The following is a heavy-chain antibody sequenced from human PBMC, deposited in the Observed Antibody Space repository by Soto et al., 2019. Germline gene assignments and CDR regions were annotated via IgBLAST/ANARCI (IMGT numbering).Heavy chain of an antibody. J-gene: IGHJ4*02. CDR1: GYTFTSYG. D-gene: IGHD1-1*01. V-gene: IGHV1-18*01. CDR3: ARAPPNIQLERPLDY. Sequence: ASVKVSCKASGYTFTSYGISWVRQAPGQGLEWMGWISAYNGNTNYAQKLQGRVTMTTDTSTSTAYMELRSLGSDDTAVYYCARAPPNIQLERPLDYWGQGTLVTVSS. CDR2: ISAYNGNT.